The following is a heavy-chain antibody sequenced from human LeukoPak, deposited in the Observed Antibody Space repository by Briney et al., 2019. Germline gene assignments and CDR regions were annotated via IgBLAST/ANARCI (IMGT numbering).Heavy chain of an antibody. CDR3: TTGIDWPDAFDI. J-gene: IGHJ3*02. D-gene: IGHD3-9*01. V-gene: IGHV3-30*03. Sequence: PGGSLRLSCAASGFTFSSYGMHWVRQAPGKGLEWVAVISYDGSNKYYADSVKGRFTISRDNSKNTLYLQMNSLRAEDTAVYYCTTGIDWPDAFDIWGQGTMVTVSS. CDR2: ISYDGSNK. CDR1: GFTFSSYG.